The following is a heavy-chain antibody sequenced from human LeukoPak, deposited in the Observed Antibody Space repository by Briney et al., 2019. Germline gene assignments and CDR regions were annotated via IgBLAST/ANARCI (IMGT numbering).Heavy chain of an antibody. CDR1: GSTFRDYS. D-gene: IGHD3-10*01. CDR2: IKGGRSNI. CDR3: ARFPRYGSETYYSDF. V-gene: IGHV3-11*01. J-gene: IGHJ4*02. Sequence: GGSLGLSCTAPGSTFRDYSTAWIRQAPGKGLEWLSYIKGGRSNIYYADSVKGRFASSRDNSKSALYLQMSSVRADDTAVYFCARFPRYGSETYYSDFWGQGTLVTVSS.